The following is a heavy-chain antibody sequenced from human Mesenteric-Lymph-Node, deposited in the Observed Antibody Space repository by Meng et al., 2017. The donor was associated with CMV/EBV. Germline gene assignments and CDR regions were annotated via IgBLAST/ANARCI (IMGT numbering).Heavy chain of an antibody. CDR1: GLAVSSYA. V-gene: IGHV3-23*01. D-gene: IGHD2-2*01. CDR3: AKWVVPAAISWFDP. J-gene: IGHJ5*02. CDR2: ISGSGGST. Sequence: SGLAVSSYAMGGVRQAPGKGVEWVAAISGSGGSTYYADSGKGRFTISRDNSKNTLYLQMNSLRAEDTAVYYCAKWVVPAAISWFDPWGQGTLVTVSS.